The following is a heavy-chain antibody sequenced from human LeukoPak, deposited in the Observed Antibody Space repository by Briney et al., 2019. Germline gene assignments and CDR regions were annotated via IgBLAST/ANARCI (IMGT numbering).Heavy chain of an antibody. D-gene: IGHD6-13*01. CDR2: IDAGNGNT. J-gene: IGHJ4*02. CDR3: ARLRRGAAAGPIDY. V-gene: IGHV1-3*01. Sequence: GASVKVSCKASGYTFTSYAMHWVRQAPGQRLEWMGWIDAGNGNTRYSQKFQGRVTIARDTSASTAYMELSSLRSEDTAVYYCARLRRGAAAGPIDYWGQETLVTVSS. CDR1: GYTFTSYA.